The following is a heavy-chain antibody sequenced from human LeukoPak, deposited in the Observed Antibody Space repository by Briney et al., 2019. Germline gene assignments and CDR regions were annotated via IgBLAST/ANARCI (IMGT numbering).Heavy chain of an antibody. CDR3: ARVVNCGGDCDYFDY. CDR1: GGTFSSYA. D-gene: IGHD2-21*02. CDR2: IIPILGIA. V-gene: IGHV1-69*04. Sequence: ASVKVSCKASGGTFSSYAISWVRQAPGQGLEWMGRIIPILGIANYAQKFQGRVTITADKSTSTAYMELSSLRSEDTAVYYCARVVNCGGDCDYFDYWGQGTLVTVSS. J-gene: IGHJ4*02.